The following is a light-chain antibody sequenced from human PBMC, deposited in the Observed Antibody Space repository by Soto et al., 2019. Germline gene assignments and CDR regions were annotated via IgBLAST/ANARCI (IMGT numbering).Light chain of an antibody. V-gene: IGKV3-11*01. CDR2: DAS. CDR3: QQRSNWPPT. Sequence: EIVLTQSPATQSLSPGERATLSCRASQSVSSYLAWYQKKPGQAPRLLIYDASNRATGIPARFSGSGSGTDFTLTISSLEPEDFAVYYCQQRSNWPPTFGQGTKVEIK. CDR1: QSVSSY. J-gene: IGKJ1*01.